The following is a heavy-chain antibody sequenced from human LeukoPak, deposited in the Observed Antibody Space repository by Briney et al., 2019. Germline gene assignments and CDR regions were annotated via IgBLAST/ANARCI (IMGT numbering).Heavy chain of an antibody. J-gene: IGHJ4*02. Sequence: GGSLRLSCAASEFSFSSYYMNWVRQAPGKGLEWVSSISSSSSYIYYADSVKGRFTISRDNAKNSLYLQMNSLRAEDTAVYYCARAAMTTVVTHLSNWGQGTLVTVSS. V-gene: IGHV3-21*01. CDR2: ISSSSSYI. D-gene: IGHD4-23*01. CDR3: ARAAMTTVVTHLSN. CDR1: EFSFSSYY.